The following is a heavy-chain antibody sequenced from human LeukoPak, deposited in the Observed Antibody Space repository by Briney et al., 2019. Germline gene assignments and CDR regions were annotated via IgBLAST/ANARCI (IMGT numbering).Heavy chain of an antibody. CDR1: GGSISSYY. D-gene: IGHD6-13*01. CDR2: INTSGST. CDR3: ARQIASAGTAGFDF. V-gene: IGHV4-4*07. J-gene: IGHJ4*02. Sequence: PSETLSLTCTVSGGSISSYYWTWIRQSAGKGLEWIGRINTSGSTNYNPSLKSRVTMSVDTSKNQFSLRLRSVTAADTAVYYCARQIASAGTAGFDFWGQGALVTVSS.